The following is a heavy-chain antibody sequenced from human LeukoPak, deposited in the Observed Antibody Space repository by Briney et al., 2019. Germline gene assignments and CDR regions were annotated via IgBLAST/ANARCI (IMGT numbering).Heavy chain of an antibody. D-gene: IGHD3-16*01. J-gene: IGHJ4*02. CDR1: GGSFSGYY. CDR2: INHSGST. CDR3: ARGPYSRKGYFDY. Sequence: PSETLSLTCALYGGSFSGYYWSWIRQPPGKGLEWIGEINHSGSTNYNPSLKSRVTISVDTSKNQFSLKLSSVTAADTAVYYCARGPYSRKGYFDYWGQGTLVTVSS. V-gene: IGHV4-34*01.